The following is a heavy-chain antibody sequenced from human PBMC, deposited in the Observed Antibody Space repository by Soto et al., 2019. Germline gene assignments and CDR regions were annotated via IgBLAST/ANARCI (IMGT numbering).Heavy chain of an antibody. CDR2: IYYSGTT. CDR3: ARDDKYDTSGIEY. V-gene: IGHV4-30-4*01. CDR1: GGSINSDDYY. J-gene: IGHJ4*02. Sequence: SETLSLTCTVSGGSINSDDYYWSWIRQPPGKGLEWIGYIYYSGTTYYNPSLKSRVTISVDTSKNQFSLRLTSVTAADTAVYYCARDDKYDTSGIEYWGQGTLVTVSS. D-gene: IGHD3-22*01.